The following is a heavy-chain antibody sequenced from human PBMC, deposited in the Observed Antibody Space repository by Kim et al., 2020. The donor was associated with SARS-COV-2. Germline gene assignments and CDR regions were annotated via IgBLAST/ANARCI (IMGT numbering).Heavy chain of an antibody. CDR1: GGSVSSGSYY. J-gene: IGHJ4*02. D-gene: IGHD3-10*01. CDR3: ARRTPNYFGSESYYYFDF. CDR2: IYYSGST. V-gene: IGHV4-61*01. Sequence: SETLSLTCSVSGGSVSSGSYYWSWIRQPPGKGLAWIGYIYYSGSTNYNPSLKSRVTISVDTSKNQFSLKLNSVTAADTAVYYCARRTPNYFGSESYYYFDFWGQGTLVTVSS.